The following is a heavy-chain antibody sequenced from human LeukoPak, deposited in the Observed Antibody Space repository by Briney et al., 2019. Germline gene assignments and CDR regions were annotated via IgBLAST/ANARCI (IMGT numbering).Heavy chain of an antibody. V-gene: IGHV3-30*18. D-gene: IGHD2-2*01. J-gene: IGHJ4*02. CDR3: AKVHAPGGGDY. Sequence: GGSLRLSCAASGFTFSSYWMHWVRQAPGKGLEWVAVISYDGSNKYYADSVKGRFTISRDNSKNTLYLQMNSLRAEDTAVYYCAKVHAPGGGDYWGQGTLVTVSS. CDR2: ISYDGSNK. CDR1: GFTFSSYW.